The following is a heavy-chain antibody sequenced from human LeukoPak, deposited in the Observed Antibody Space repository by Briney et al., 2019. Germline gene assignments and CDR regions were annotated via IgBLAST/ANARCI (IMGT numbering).Heavy chain of an antibody. CDR1: GGSSSGYY. Sequence: SETLSLTCEVYGGSSSGYYRSWIRQPPGKGLEWIGEINHSGSTNYNPSLKSRVTISVDTSKNQFSLKLSSVTAADTAVYYCARRPAKAYYYDSSGYSLAAFDIWGQGTMVTVSS. CDR2: INHSGST. J-gene: IGHJ3*02. V-gene: IGHV4-34*01. D-gene: IGHD3-22*01. CDR3: ARRPAKAYYYDSSGYSLAAFDI.